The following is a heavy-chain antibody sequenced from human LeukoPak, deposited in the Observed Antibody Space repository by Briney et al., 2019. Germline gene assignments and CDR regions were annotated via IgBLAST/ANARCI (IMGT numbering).Heavy chain of an antibody. CDR3: AREGYSGYDSDAFDI. CDR1: GGSISSYY. CDR2: IYTSGST. Sequence: SETLSLTCTVSGGSISSYYWSWIRQPAGKGLEWIGRIYTSGSTNYNPSLKSRVTMSVDTFKNQFSLKLSSVTAADTAVYYCAREGYSGYDSDAFDIWGQGTMVTVSS. D-gene: IGHD5-12*01. J-gene: IGHJ3*02. V-gene: IGHV4-4*07.